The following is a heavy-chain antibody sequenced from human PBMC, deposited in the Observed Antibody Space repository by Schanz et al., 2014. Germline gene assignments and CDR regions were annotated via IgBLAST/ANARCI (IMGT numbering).Heavy chain of an antibody. CDR1: GYDFHIYA. CDR2: ISGYTGDT. J-gene: IGHJ4*02. V-gene: IGHV1-18*01. D-gene: IGHD1-26*01. CDR3: ARDNGRIPAANSFDY. Sequence: QVQLVQSGAEVKKPGSSVKVSCTASGYDFHIYAYSWVRQAPGQGPEWIGWISGYTGDTKYAQKLQHRVNMTTDRTTSTVYMELRSLRFDDTAVYFCARDNGRIPAANSFDYWGQGTRVTVSS.